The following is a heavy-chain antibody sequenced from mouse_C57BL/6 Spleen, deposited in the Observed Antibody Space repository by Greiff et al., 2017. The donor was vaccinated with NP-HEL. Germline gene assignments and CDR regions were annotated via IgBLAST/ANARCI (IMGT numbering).Heavy chain of an antibody. CDR3: ARPEGYYLFAY. J-gene: IGHJ3*01. Sequence: EVKLMESGGGLVKPGGSLKLSCAASGFTFSDYGMHWVRQAPEKGLEWVAYISSGSSTIYYADTVKGRFTISRDNAKNTLFLQMTSLRSEDTAMYYCARPEGYYLFAYWGQGTLVTVSA. CDR2: ISSGSSTI. V-gene: IGHV5-17*01. D-gene: IGHD2-3*01. CDR1: GFTFSDYG.